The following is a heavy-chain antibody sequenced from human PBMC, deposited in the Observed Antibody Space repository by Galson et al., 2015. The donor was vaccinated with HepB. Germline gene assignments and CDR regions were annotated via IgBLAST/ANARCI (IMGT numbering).Heavy chain of an antibody. CDR3: AREREDIVVVPAAMWGWFDP. CDR2: INAGNGNT. V-gene: IGHV1-3*01. CDR1: GYTFTSYA. J-gene: IGHJ5*02. D-gene: IGHD2-2*01. Sequence: QSGAEVKKPGTSVKVSCKASGYTFTSYAMHWVRQAPGQRLEWMGWINAGNGNTKYSQKFQGRVTITRDTSASTAYMELSSLRSEDTAVYYCAREREDIVVVPAAMWGWFDPWGQGTLVTVSS.